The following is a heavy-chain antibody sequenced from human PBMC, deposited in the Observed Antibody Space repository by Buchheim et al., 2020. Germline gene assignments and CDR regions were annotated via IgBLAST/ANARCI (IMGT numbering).Heavy chain of an antibody. D-gene: IGHD3-10*01. CDR2: ISSSGSTM. CDR3: AKARITMVRGVNIH. CDR1: GFTFSSYE. Sequence: EVQLVESGGGLVQPGGSLRLSCAASGFTFSSYEMNWVRQAPGKGLEWVSYISSSGSTMYYTDSVKGRFTISRDNAKNSLYLQMNSLRAEDTAVYYCAKARITMVRGVNIHWGQGTT. V-gene: IGHV3-48*03. J-gene: IGHJ6*02.